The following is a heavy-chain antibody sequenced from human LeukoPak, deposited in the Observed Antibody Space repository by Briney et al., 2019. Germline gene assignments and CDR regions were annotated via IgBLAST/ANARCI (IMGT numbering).Heavy chain of an antibody. D-gene: IGHD5-24*01. J-gene: IGHJ4*02. CDR1: GGSCSDYY. CDR2: IHPYGTF. V-gene: IGHV4-34*01. CDR3: ARGRDRSKAGDH. Sequence: KSSETLSLTCAVYGGSCSDYYCSWIRQPPGKGLEWIGEIHPYGTFYYNSSLRSRLTISIDTSKTQFSLRLTSVTAADTAFYYCARGRDRSKAGDHWGQGTLVTVSS.